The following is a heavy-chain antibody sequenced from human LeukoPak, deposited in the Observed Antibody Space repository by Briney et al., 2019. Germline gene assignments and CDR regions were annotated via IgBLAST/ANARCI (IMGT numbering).Heavy chain of an antibody. D-gene: IGHD3-9*01. CDR2: INPSGGST. CDR3: ARDLYDILTGYYKGFDY. CDR1: GYTFTSYY. J-gene: IGHJ4*02. Sequence: ASVKVSCKASGYTFTSYYMHWVRQAPGQGLEWMGIINPSGGSTSYAQKFQGRVTMTRDMSTSTVYMELSSLRSEDTAVYYCARDLYDILTGYYKGFDYWGQGTLVTVSS. V-gene: IGHV1-46*01.